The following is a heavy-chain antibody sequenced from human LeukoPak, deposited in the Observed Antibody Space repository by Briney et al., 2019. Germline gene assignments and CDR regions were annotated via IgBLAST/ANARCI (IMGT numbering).Heavy chain of an antibody. CDR3: ARDLSRWQWRHKDYYGMDV. CDR1: GGSFSGYY. CDR2: INHSGST. V-gene: IGHV4-34*01. Sequence: SETLSLTCAVYGGSFSGYYWSWIRQPPGKGLEWIGEINHSGSTNYNPSLKSRVTISVGTSKNQFSLKLSSVTAADTAVYYCARDLSRWQWRHKDYYGMDVWGQGTTVTVSS. D-gene: IGHD6-19*01. J-gene: IGHJ6*02.